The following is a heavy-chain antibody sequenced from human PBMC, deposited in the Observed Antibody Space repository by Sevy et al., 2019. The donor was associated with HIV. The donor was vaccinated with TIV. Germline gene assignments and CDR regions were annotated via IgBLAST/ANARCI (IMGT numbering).Heavy chain of an antibody. CDR3: ARQTLLYCSGGSCYFYSFDY. V-gene: IGHV4-34*01. Sequence: SETLSLTCAVYGGSFSGYYWSWIRQPPGKGLEWIGEINHSGSTNYNPSLKSRVTISVDTSKNQFSLKLSSVTAADTAVYYCARQTLLYCSGGSCYFYSFDYWVQGTLVTVSS. CDR2: INHSGST. J-gene: IGHJ4*02. CDR1: GGSFSGYY. D-gene: IGHD2-15*01.